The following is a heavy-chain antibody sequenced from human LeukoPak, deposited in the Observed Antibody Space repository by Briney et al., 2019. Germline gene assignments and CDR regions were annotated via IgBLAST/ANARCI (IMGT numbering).Heavy chain of an antibody. CDR1: GGSFRGYY. D-gene: IGHD2-2*02. CDR3: ARGSYCSSTSCYTGRNWFDP. V-gene: IGHV4-34*01. J-gene: IGHJ5*02. CDR2: INHSGST. Sequence: SETLSLTCAVYGGSFRGYYWSWIRQPPGKGLEWIGEINHSGSTNYNPSLKSRVTISVDTSKNQFSLKLSSVTAADTAVYYCARGSYCSSTSCYTGRNWFDPWGQGTLVTVSS.